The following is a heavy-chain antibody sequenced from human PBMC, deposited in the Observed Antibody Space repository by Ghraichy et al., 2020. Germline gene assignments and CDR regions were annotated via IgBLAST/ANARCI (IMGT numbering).Heavy chain of an antibody. Sequence: GGSLRLSCAASGFPFSSYWMHWVRQVPGKGLLWVSRINNDGSDTTYADSVKGRFTVSRDNTKNTVYLQMNSLRVEDTALYFCARDRPDRWFDPWGQGTLVTVSS. V-gene: IGHV3-74*03. J-gene: IGHJ5*02. CDR3: ARDRPDRWFDP. CDR1: GFPFSSYW. CDR2: INNDGSDT. D-gene: IGHD1-14*01.